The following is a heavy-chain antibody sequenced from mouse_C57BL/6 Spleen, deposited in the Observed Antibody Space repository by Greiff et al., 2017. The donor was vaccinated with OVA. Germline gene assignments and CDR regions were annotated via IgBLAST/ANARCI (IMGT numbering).Heavy chain of an antibody. CDR1: GFTFSSYA. CDR2: ISSGGDYI. CDR3: TRDLGDVNYAMDY. V-gene: IGHV5-9-1*02. D-gene: IGHD3-3*01. Sequence: EVQVVESGEGLVKPGGSLKLSCAASGFTFSSYAMSWVRQTPEKRLEWVAYISSGGDYIYYADTVKGRFTISRDNARNTLYLQMSSLKSEDTAMYYCTRDLGDVNYAMDYWGQGTSVTVSS. J-gene: IGHJ4*01.